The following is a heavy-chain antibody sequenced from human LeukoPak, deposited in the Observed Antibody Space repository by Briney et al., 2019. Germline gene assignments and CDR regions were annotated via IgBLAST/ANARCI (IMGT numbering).Heavy chain of an antibody. Sequence: ASETLSLTCTVSGGSISSYYWSWIRQPPGKGLEWIGYIYYSGSTNYNPSLKSRVTISVDTSKNQFSLKLSSVTAADTAVYYCARHFHYSNYGMDVWGQGTTVTVSS. CDR1: GGSISSYY. CDR2: IYYSGST. V-gene: IGHV4-59*08. J-gene: IGHJ6*02. D-gene: IGHD4-11*01. CDR3: ARHFHYSNYGMDV.